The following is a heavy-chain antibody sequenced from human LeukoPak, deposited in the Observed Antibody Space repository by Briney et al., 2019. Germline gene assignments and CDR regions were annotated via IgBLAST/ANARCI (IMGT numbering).Heavy chain of an antibody. V-gene: IGHV1-8*01. D-gene: IGHD6-13*01. J-gene: IGHJ6*03. Sequence: ASVKVSCKASGYTFTSYDINWVRQATGQGLEWMGWMNPNSGNTGYAQKFQGRVTMTRNTSISTAYMEVSSLRSEDTAVYYCARSALGYIAAAGSYYYYYMDVWGKGTTVTISS. CDR3: ARSALGYIAAAGSYYYYYMDV. CDR2: MNPNSGNT. CDR1: GYTFTSYD.